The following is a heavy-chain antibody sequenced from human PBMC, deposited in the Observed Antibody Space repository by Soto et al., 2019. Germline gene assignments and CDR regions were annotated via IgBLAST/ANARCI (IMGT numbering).Heavy chain of an antibody. D-gene: IGHD3-10*01. CDR2: INPNSGGT. J-gene: IGHJ3*01. CDR3: ARHRESMVRGVTIGGAFDF. V-gene: IGHV1-2*02. CDR1: GYTFTDYY. Sequence: QVQLVHSGTEVKKPGASVMVSCKASGYTFTDYYIHWVRQAPGQGLEWVAWINPNSGGTHFAQNFQGRFTMTRDTSITTAYMELSRLRSDDTAIYFCARHRESMVRGVTIGGAFDFWGQGTMVTVSS.